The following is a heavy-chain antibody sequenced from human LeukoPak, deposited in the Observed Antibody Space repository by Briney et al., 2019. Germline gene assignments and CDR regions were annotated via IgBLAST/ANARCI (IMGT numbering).Heavy chain of an antibody. CDR2: ISYSGRP. Sequence: SETLSLTCTVSNDSVSSSTYYWGWIRQPPGKGLEWIGSISYSGRPYYNPFLKSRVTISVDTSKTQFSLKLTSVTAADTAVYYCARDRLQLQSWGQGTLVTVSS. CDR3: ARDRLQLQS. V-gene: IGHV4-39*07. CDR1: NDSVSSSTYY. J-gene: IGHJ5*02. D-gene: IGHD5-24*01.